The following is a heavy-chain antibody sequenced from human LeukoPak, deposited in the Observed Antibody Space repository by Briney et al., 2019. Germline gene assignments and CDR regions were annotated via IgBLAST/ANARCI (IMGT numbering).Heavy chain of an antibody. D-gene: IGHD3-3*01. CDR1: EFTFSSYE. J-gene: IGHJ4*02. Sequence: GGSLRLSCAASEFTFSSYEMNWVRQAPGKGLEWVSYISSSGSTIYYADSVKGRFTISRDNAENSLYLQMNSLKAEDTAVYYCARGYYELDYWGQGTLVTVCS. CDR2: ISSSGSTI. CDR3: ARGYYELDY. V-gene: IGHV3-48*03.